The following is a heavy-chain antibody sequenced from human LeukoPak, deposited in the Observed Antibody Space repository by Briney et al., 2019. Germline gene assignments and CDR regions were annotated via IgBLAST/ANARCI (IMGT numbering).Heavy chain of an antibody. CDR2: ISSSSSYI. D-gene: IGHD1-1*01. Sequence: GSLRLSCVASGFTFSSYSMNWVRQAPGKGLEWVSSISSSSSYIYYADSVKGRFTISRDNAKNSLYLQMNSLRAEDTAVCYCARSIRTTSFVDYWGQGTLVTVSS. CDR1: GFTFSSYS. CDR3: ARSIRTTSFVDY. J-gene: IGHJ4*02. V-gene: IGHV3-21*01.